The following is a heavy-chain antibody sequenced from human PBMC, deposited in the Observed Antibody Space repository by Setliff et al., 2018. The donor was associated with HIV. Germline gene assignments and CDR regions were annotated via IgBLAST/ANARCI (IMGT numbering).Heavy chain of an antibody. CDR1: GFTFSDYY. D-gene: IGHD3-10*02. J-gene: IGHJ4*02. CDR3: ARDKGPPPVVHLDY. Sequence: GESLTISCAASGFTFSDYYMSWIRQAPGKGLEWVSYISSSGSTIYYADSVKGRSTISRDNAKNSLYLQMNSLRAEDTAMYYCARDKGPPPVVHLDYWGQGTLVTVSS. V-gene: IGHV3-11*01. CDR2: ISSSGSTI.